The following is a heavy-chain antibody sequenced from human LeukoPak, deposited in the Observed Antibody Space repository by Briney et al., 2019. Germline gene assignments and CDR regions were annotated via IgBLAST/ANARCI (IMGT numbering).Heavy chain of an antibody. Sequence: GGSLRLSCAASGVTLSDHHMDWVRQAPGKGLEWVGRTRDKARSYRTEYAASVDGRFTISRDDSKNSVYLQMNSLKIEDTGVYYCARDGGEGDNSAFDIWGQGTAVTVAS. CDR3: ARDGGEGDNSAFDI. J-gene: IGHJ3*02. CDR2: TRDKARSYRT. V-gene: IGHV3-72*01. D-gene: IGHD3-16*01. CDR1: GVTLSDHH.